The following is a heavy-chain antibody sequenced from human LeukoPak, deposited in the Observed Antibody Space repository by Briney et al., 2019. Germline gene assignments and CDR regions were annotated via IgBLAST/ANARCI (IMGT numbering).Heavy chain of an antibody. CDR1: GFTFSNAW. Sequence: PGGSLRLSCAASGFTFSNAWMSWVRQAPGKGLEWVGRIKSKTDGGTTDYAAPVKGRFTISRDDSKNTLYLQMNSLKTEDTAVYYCTTGIRFWSGYDFDYWGQGTLVTVSS. D-gene: IGHD3-3*01. CDR2: IKSKTDGGTT. CDR3: TTGIRFWSGYDFDY. J-gene: IGHJ4*02. V-gene: IGHV3-15*01.